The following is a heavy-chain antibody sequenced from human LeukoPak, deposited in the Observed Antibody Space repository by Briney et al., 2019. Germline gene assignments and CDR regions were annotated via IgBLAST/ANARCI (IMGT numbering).Heavy chain of an antibody. V-gene: IGHV1-2*02. Sequence: ASVKVSCKASGDTSTVNYMHWVRQAPGQGLQWMGWINPHNGATNYGQNFQGRVTMTRASSISTAYMEVSRLRSDDTAVYSCARGFGSSWFDSWGQGTLVTVSS. CDR3: ARGFGSSWFDS. D-gene: IGHD6-13*01. CDR1: GDTSTVNY. J-gene: IGHJ5*01. CDR2: INPHNGAT.